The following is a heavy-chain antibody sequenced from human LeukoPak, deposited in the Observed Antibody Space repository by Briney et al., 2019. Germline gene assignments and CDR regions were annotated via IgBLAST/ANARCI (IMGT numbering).Heavy chain of an antibody. Sequence: GGSLRLSCAASGFTFSDYYMTWMRQAPGKGLEWISYISSGGKTIYSSDSVKGPFFISRDNAKNSLYLQMTNLKVEDTAFYYCARGGGAYHPLVWDFDLWGRGTLVTVSS. CDR1: GFTFSDYY. V-gene: IGHV3-11*04. J-gene: IGHJ2*01. CDR3: ARGGGAYHPLVWDFDL. CDR2: ISSGGKTI. D-gene: IGHD1-14*01.